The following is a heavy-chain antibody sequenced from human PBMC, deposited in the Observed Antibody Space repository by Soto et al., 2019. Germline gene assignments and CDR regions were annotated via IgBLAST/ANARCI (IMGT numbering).Heavy chain of an antibody. J-gene: IGHJ6*02. CDR3: AAELGFGKLAAG. V-gene: IGHV1-69*01. Sequence: QVQVVQSGVEVRRPGSSVKVSCKASGDTFKNCVISWVRQAPGQGLEWMGGIIPLFGTTDFAQRFQGRLTITTDESTTTADMELSRRRAEDTATYYCAAELGFGKLAAGWGQGTTVIVSS. CDR2: IIPLFGTT. D-gene: IGHD2-15*01. CDR1: GDTFKNCV.